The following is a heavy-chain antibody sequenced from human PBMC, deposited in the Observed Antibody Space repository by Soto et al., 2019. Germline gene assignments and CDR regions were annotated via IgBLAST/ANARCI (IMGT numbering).Heavy chain of an antibody. D-gene: IGHD6-13*01. CDR3: AKDGLAAVGPTLFDY. CDR2: ISGSGGST. CDR1: GFTFSSYA. J-gene: IGHJ4*02. V-gene: IGHV3-23*01. Sequence: HPGGSLRLSCAASGFTFSSYAMSWVRQAPGKGLEWVSAISGSGGSTYYADSVKGRFTISRDNSKNTLYLQMNSLRAEDTAVYYCAKDGLAAVGPTLFDYWGQGTLVTVSS.